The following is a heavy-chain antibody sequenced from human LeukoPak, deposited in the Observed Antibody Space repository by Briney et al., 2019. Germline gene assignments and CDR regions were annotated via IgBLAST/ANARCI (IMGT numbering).Heavy chain of an antibody. Sequence: PGGSLRLSCAASGFTFSSYAMHWVRQAPGKGLEWVAVISYDGSNKYYADSVKGRFTISRDNSKNTLCLQMNSLRAEDTAVYYCARDLSSSEGYWGQGTLVTVSS. CDR3: ARDLSSSEGY. J-gene: IGHJ4*02. D-gene: IGHD6-13*01. CDR1: GFTFSSYA. CDR2: ISYDGSNK. V-gene: IGHV3-30-3*01.